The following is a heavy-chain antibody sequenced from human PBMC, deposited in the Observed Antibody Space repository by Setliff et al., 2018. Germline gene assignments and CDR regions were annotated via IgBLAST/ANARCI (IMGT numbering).Heavy chain of an antibody. CDR3: ARAGMASVNRKGVFEY. D-gene: IGHD3-10*01. J-gene: IGHJ4*02. CDR2: FIPILGAT. V-gene: IGHV1-69*08. Sequence: SVKVSCKASGNSFSSFSITWVRQTPGQGLEWMGRFIPILGATNYAQNFQGRVTMTRDTSTSTVYLEVTSLRSEDTAVYYCARAGMASVNRKGVFEYWGQGTLVTVSS. CDR1: GNSFSSFS.